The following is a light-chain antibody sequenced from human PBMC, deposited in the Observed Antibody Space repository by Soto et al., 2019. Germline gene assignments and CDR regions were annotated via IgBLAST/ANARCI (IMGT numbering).Light chain of an antibody. CDR3: QQYHNWPPIT. J-gene: IGKJ5*01. V-gene: IGKV3-15*01. CDR1: QSINSY. CDR2: DAS. Sequence: IVMTQYPATLSVSPGERATLSCRASQSINSYLAWYQQKAGQAPRLLIYDASTRATGVPARFSGSGSGTEFTLNISSLQSEDFAVYYCQQYHNWPPITFGQGARLEIK.